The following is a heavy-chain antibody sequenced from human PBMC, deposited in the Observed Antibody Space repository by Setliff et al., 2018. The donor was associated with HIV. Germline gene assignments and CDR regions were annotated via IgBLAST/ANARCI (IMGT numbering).Heavy chain of an antibody. V-gene: IGHV4-39*01. CDR3: AGLGVVAV. CDR1: GDSISGRNYY. Sequence: SETLSLTCSVFGDSISGRNYYWGWIRQPPGKGLEWIASIFYDGATYHNTSLRSRVTISKDRSKNQFSLKLISMTGADTAVYYCAGLGVVAVWGQGIPVTVSS. J-gene: IGHJ4*02. CDR2: IFYDGAT. D-gene: IGHD2-15*01.